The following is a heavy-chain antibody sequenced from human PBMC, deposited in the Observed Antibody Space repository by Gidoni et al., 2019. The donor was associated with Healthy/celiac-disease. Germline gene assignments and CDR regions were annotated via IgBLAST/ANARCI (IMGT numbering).Heavy chain of an antibody. CDR1: GGSFSSYY. CDR2: IYYSGSP. J-gene: IGHJ5*02. D-gene: IGHD4-17*01. CDR3: ARLMGFYGDYFAVKEPGKKSRWFDP. V-gene: IGHV4-59*08. Sequence: QVQLQESGPGLVKPSETLSLTYTVPGGSFSSYYRRWIRQPPGKGLEWIGYIYYSGSPNYNPSLKSRVTISVDTSKNQFSLKLSSVTAADTAVYYCARLMGFYGDYFAVKEPGKKSRWFDPWGQGTLVTVSS.